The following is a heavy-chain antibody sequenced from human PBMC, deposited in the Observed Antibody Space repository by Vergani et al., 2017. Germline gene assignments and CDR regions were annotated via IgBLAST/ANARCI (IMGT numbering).Heavy chain of an antibody. V-gene: IGHV3-23*01. Sequence: EVQLLESGGGLVQPGGSLRLSCGASGFTFSSYAMTWVRQAPGKGLEWVSAISGSGGNTFYTASVKGRFTISRDNSKDTLCLQMNSLRVEDTAIYYCAKARDPNFQGGNCYSYYYGLDLWGQGTTVTVSS. CDR3: AKARDPNFQGGNCYSYYYGLDL. CDR2: ISGSGGNT. CDR1: GFTFSSYA. D-gene: IGHD4-23*01. J-gene: IGHJ6*02.